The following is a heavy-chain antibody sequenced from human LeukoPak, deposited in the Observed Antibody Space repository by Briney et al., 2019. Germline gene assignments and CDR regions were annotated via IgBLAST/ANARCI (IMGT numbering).Heavy chain of an antibody. CDR3: ARESLGGGDDSFDM. CDR2: ISTSSSTI. CDR1: GFTFSSYG. D-gene: IGHD2-21*01. V-gene: IGHV3-48*04. J-gene: IGHJ3*02. Sequence: GGSLRLSCAASGFTFSSYGMHWVRQAPGRGLEWVSYISTSSSTIHYADSVKGRFTISRDNAKNSLYLQMNSLRAEDTAVYYCARESLGGGDDSFDMWGQGTKVTVSS.